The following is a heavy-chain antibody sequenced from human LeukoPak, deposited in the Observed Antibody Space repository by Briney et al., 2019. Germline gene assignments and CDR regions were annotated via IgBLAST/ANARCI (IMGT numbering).Heavy chain of an antibody. D-gene: IGHD3-22*01. J-gene: IGHJ4*02. CDR3: ARDYYDTSGYFYGSNY. CDR1: GYTFTSYA. V-gene: IGHV1-18*01. CDR2: ISVYSGNT. Sequence: ASVKVSCKASGYTFTSYAMHWVRQAPGQGLEWMGWISVYSGNTHYAQKFRGRVTMTTDTSTTTAYMELGSLRSDDTAVYYCARDYYDTSGYFYGSNYWGQGTLVTVSS.